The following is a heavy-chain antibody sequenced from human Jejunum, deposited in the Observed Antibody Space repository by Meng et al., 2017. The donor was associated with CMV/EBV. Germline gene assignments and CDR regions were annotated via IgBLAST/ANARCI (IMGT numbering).Heavy chain of an antibody. CDR2: IYSGGTTT. V-gene: IGHV3-23*03. CDR3: DASDY. CDR1: GFTFSSYA. J-gene: IGHJ4*02. Sequence: SLKISCAASGFTFSSYAMSWVRQAPGKGLEWVSLIYSGGTTTFYADSVKGRFTISRDNSKNTLYLQINSLRVEDTAIYYCDASDYWGQGTQVTVSS. D-gene: IGHD6-6*01.